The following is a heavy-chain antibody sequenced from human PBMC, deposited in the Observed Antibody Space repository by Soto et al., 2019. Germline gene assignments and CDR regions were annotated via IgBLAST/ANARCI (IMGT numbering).Heavy chain of an antibody. CDR2: IYYSGST. Sequence: SETLSLTCTVSGGSISSGGHYWSWIRQHPGKGLEWIGYIYYSGSTYYNPSLKSRVTISVDTSKNQFSLKLSSVTAADTAVYYCARKSGYDSWFDPWGQGTLVTVSS. CDR3: ARKSGYDSWFDP. CDR1: GGSISSGGHY. D-gene: IGHD5-12*01. J-gene: IGHJ5*02. V-gene: IGHV4-31*03.